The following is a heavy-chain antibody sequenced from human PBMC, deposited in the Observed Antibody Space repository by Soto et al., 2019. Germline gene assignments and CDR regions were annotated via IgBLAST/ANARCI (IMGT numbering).Heavy chain of an antibody. V-gene: IGHV3-15*01. D-gene: IGHD1-26*01. CDR2: IKSKNGGETT. CDR1: GCTFNNAC. J-gene: IGHJ4*02. CDR3: TADPPRGSSLIDY. Sequence: LTLSCAASGCTFNNACMSWVRQAPGKGLEWVGRIKSKNGGETTDYATPVEGRFTISRDDSKNTLYLEMNSLKTEDTAVYYCTADPPRGSSLIDYWGQGTLVTVSS.